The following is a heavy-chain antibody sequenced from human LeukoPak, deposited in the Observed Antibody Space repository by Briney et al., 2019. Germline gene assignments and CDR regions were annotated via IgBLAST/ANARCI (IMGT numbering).Heavy chain of an antibody. V-gene: IGHV1-18*01. Sequence: ASVKVSCKTSGYTFPTYGVSWVRQAPGQGLEWMAWISGYNGNTNYEQKYQGRVTLTTDTSTSTVYMELRSLRSDDTAVYYCASGREGYNPSDFWGQGTLVTVSS. J-gene: IGHJ4*02. CDR3: ASGREGYNPSDF. CDR2: ISGYNGNT. CDR1: GYTFPTYG. D-gene: IGHD5-24*01.